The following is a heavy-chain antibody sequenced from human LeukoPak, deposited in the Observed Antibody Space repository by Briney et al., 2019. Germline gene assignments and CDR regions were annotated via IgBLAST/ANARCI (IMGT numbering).Heavy chain of an antibody. Sequence: GGSLRLSCAASGFTFSTYGMHWVRQAPGKGLEWVAVIWYDGSNKYYADSVKGRFTISRDNSKNTLNLQMNSLRAEDTAVYYCARDQELGSGTRYYGMDVWGQGTTVTVSS. V-gene: IGHV3-33*01. CDR1: GFTFSTYG. D-gene: IGHD3-10*01. CDR3: ARDQELGSGTRYYGMDV. J-gene: IGHJ6*02. CDR2: IWYDGSNK.